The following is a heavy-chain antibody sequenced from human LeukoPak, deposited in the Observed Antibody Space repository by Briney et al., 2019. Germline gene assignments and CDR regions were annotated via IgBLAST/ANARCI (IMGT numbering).Heavy chain of an antibody. V-gene: IGHV3-49*03. Sequence: GGSLRLSCTASGFTFGDYAMSWFRQAPGKGLEWVGFIRSKAYGGTTEYAASVKGRFTISRDDSKSIAYLQMNSLKTEDTAVYYCTRDYYDSSGYYLDYWGQGTLVTVSS. J-gene: IGHJ4*02. D-gene: IGHD3-22*01. CDR1: GFTFGDYA. CDR2: IRSKAYGGTT. CDR3: TRDYYDSSGYYLDY.